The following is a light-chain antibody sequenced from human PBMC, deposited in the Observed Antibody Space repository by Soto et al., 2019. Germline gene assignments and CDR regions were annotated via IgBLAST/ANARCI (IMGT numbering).Light chain of an antibody. CDR1: SSDFGIYSS. CDR2: DVF. V-gene: IGLV2-14*01. CDR3: TSSTLSSSYA. J-gene: IGLJ1*01. Sequence: QSVLTQPASVSGSPGQSITLLCTGTSSDFGIYSSVSWYQQHPGKAPKLMIHDVFYRPSGVSSRFSGSRSGNTASLTISGLQAEDEADHYCTSSTLSSSYAFGPATKITV.